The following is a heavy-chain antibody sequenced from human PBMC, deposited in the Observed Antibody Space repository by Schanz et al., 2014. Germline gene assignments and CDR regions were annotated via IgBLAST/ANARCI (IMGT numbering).Heavy chain of an antibody. V-gene: IGHV3-11*04. CDR2: ISNSGYTI. Sequence: QVQLVESGGGLVKPGGSLRLSCVASGFTFSDYYMSWIRQAPGKGLEWVSYISNSGYTIYYADSVKGRFTISRDNAKNSLYLQMNSLRDEDTAVYYCAREGERKGMLPYYFDYWGQGALVTVSS. CDR3: AREGERKGMLPYYFDY. CDR1: GFTFSDYY. D-gene: IGHD3-10*01. J-gene: IGHJ4*02.